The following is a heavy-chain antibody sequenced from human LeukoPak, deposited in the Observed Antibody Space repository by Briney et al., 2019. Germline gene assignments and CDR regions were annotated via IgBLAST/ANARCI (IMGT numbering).Heavy chain of an antibody. Sequence: ASVKVSCKTSGYTFSISHVTWVRQAPGQRLEWMGWISAYNGNTNYAQKLQGRVTMTTDTSTSTAYMELRSLRSDDTAVYYCARDQRYGLYGMDVWGQGTTVTVSS. CDR2: ISAYNGNT. J-gene: IGHJ6*02. V-gene: IGHV1-18*04. CDR1: GYTFSISH. D-gene: IGHD3-10*01. CDR3: ARDQRYGLYGMDV.